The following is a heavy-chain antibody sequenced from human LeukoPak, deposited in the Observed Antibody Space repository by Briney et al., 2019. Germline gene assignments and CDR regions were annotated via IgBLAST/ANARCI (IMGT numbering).Heavy chain of an antibody. CDR1: GFTFSSYA. CDR3: AKDQSGYNYGYSFDY. D-gene: IGHD5-18*01. V-gene: IGHV3-23*01. CDR2: ISGSGSSI. J-gene: IGHJ4*02. Sequence: GGSLRLSCAASGFTFSSYAMSWVRQAPGKGLEWVSTISGSGSSIFYADSVKGRFTISRGNSKNTLYLQVNGLRAEDTAVYYCAKDQSGYNYGYSFDYWGQGALVTVSS.